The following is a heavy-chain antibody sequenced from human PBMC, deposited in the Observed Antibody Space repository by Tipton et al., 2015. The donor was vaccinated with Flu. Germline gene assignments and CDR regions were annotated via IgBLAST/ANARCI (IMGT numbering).Heavy chain of an antibody. CDR1: GGTFSSYA. CDR3: ARGPDIVVVPAAMGWFDP. V-gene: IGHV1-69*18. J-gene: IGHJ5*02. D-gene: IGHD2-2*01. Sequence: QLVQSGAKVKKPGSSVKVSCKASGGTFSSYAISWVRQAPGQGLEWMGRIIPIFGTANYAQKFQGRVTITADESTSTAYMELSSLRSEDTAVYYCARGPDIVVVPAAMGWFDPWGQGTLVTVSS. CDR2: IIPIFGTA.